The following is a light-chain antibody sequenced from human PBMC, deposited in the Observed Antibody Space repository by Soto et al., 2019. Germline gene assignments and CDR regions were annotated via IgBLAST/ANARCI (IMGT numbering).Light chain of an antibody. CDR2: QAS. CDR1: QTVSSW. J-gene: IGKJ1*01. CDR3: QHYNSYSEA. V-gene: IGKV1-5*03. Sequence: DIQMTQSPSTLSASVGDRVTITCRASQTVSSWLAWYQQNTGKAPKILIYQASTLETGVPSRFRGSGSGTEFTLAVAGLQPDDFSTYYCQHYNSYSEAFGLGTKVDIK.